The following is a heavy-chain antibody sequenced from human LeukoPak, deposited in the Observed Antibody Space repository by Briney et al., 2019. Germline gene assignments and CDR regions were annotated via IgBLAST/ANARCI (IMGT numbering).Heavy chain of an antibody. CDR3: ARTYIVVVPAAMDHYYYMDV. Sequence: PSETLSLTCTVSGGSISSYYWSWIRQPPGKGLEGFGYIYYSGSNNYNPSLKSRVTISVDTSKNQFSLKLSSVTAADTAVYYCARTYIVVVPAAMDHYYYMDVWGKGTTVTVSS. D-gene: IGHD2-2*01. CDR1: GGSISSYY. CDR2: IYYSGSN. J-gene: IGHJ6*03. V-gene: IGHV4-59*13.